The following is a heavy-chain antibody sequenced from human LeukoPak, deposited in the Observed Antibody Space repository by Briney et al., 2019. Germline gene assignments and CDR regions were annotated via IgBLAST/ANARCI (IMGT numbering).Heavy chain of an antibody. Sequence: PSGTLSLTCGVSGGSIAQTNYWTWVRQPPGKGLEWIGEVNLQGSTNYNPSLMGRVAISVDKSENHVSLQLTSVTAADTAVYYCARVYRSSYWVHYYFDYWGQGTLVTVSS. J-gene: IGHJ4*02. CDR3: ARVYRSSYWVHYYFDY. V-gene: IGHV4-4*02. CDR1: GGSIAQTNY. CDR2: VNLQGST. D-gene: IGHD4-11*01.